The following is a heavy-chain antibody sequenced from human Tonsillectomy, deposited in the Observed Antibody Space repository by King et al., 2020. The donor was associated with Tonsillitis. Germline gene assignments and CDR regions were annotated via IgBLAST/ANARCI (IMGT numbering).Heavy chain of an antibody. J-gene: IGHJ3*02. Sequence: VQLVESGGGLVQPGGSLRLSCAASGFTFSSYAMSWVRQAPGKGLEWVSVIYSGGSSTYYADSVKGRFTIPRDNSKNTLYLQMNSLRAEDTAVYYCVKGSPSSNWNDANDLRDDAFDIWGQGTMVTVSS. CDR2: IYSGGSST. V-gene: IGHV3-23*03. CDR3: VKGSPSSNWNDANDLRDDAFDI. D-gene: IGHD1-20*01. CDR1: GFTFSSYA.